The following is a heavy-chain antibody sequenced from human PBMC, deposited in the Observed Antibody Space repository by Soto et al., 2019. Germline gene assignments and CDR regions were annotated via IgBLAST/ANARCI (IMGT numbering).Heavy chain of an antibody. CDR1: GGSISSSSYY. CDR2: IYYSGST. V-gene: IGHV4-39*07. CDR3: ASRDPGTSVDY. D-gene: IGHD1-7*01. Sequence: SETLSLTCTVSGGSISSSSYYWGWIRQPPGKGLEWIGSIYYSGSTNYNPSLKSRVTISLDKSENQFSLKVTSLTAADTAVYYCASRDPGTSVDYWGQGTLVTVSS. J-gene: IGHJ4*02.